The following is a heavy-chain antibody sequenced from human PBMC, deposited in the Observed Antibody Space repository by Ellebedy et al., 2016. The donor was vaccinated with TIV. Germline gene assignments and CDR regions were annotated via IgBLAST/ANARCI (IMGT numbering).Heavy chain of an antibody. V-gene: IGHV3-23*01. Sequence: GESLKISXAASGFTFSAYAMSWVRQAPGKGLEWVSGISGSGGSTYYADSVKGRFSISRSNYKSTLYLQVNSLRAEDTAVYYCAKSLNFHDSSGLMTWGQGTLVTVSS. D-gene: IGHD3-22*01. J-gene: IGHJ5*02. CDR2: ISGSGGST. CDR3: AKSLNFHDSSGLMT. CDR1: GFTFSAYA.